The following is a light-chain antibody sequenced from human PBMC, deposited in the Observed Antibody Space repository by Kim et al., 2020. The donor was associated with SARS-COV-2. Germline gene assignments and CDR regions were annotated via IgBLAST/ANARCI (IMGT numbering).Light chain of an antibody. V-gene: IGLV4-69*01. J-gene: IGLJ3*02. CDR1: SGHSSYA. Sequence: QLVLTQSPSASASLGASVKLTCTLNSGHSSYAIAWHQQQPEKGPRYLMKVNSDGSHSKGDGIPDRFSGSSSGAERYPTISSLQSEDEADYYCQTWGTGIRVFGGGTKVTVL. CDR2: VNSDGSH. CDR3: QTWGTGIRV.